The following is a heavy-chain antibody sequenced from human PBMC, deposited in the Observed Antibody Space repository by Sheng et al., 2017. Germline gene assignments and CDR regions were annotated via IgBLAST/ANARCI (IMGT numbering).Heavy chain of an antibody. CDR3: AVRGSIAAASPTWYFDL. CDR2: IIPIFGTA. Sequence: QVQLVQSGAEVKKPGSSVKVSCKASGGTFSSYAISWVRQAPGQGLEWMGGIIPIFGTANYAQKFQGRVTITTDESTSTAYMELSSLRSEDTAVYYCAVRGSIAAASPTWYFDLWGRGTLVTVSS. D-gene: IGHD6-13*01. CDR1: GGTFSSYA. J-gene: IGHJ2*01. V-gene: IGHV1-69*05.